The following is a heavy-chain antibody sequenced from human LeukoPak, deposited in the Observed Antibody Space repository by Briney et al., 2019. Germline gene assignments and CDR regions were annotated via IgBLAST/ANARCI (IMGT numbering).Heavy chain of an antibody. Sequence: GGSLRLSCAASGFTFSNYDMHWVRQAAGKSLEWVSSIGTAADTFYPDSVKGRFTISRENAKNSLYLQMNSLEVGGTAVYYCARDRATAAAFRANWYYDLWGRGTLVIVSS. J-gene: IGHJ2*01. V-gene: IGHV3-13*01. CDR3: ARDRATAAAFRANWYYDL. CDR1: GFTFSNYD. CDR2: IGTAADT. D-gene: IGHD6-13*01.